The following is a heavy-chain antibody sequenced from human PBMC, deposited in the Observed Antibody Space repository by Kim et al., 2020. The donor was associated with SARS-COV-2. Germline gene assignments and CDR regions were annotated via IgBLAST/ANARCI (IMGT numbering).Heavy chain of an antibody. V-gene: IGHV3-72*01. CDR3: ARAQAAAGANYGMDV. D-gene: IGHD6-13*01. J-gene: IGHJ6*02. Sequence: AASVKGRFTVSRDDSKNSLYLQMNSLKTEDTAVYYCARAQAAAGANYGMDVWGQGTTVTVSS.